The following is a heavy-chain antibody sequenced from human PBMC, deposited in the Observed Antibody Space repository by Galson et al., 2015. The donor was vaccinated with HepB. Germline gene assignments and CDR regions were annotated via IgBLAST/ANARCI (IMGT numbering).Heavy chain of an antibody. V-gene: IGHV3-30*18. CDR2: ISYDGSNK. J-gene: IGHJ5*02. CDR1: GFTFSNYG. D-gene: IGHD6-19*01. Sequence: SLRLSCAASGFTFSNYGMHWVRQAPGKGLEWVAVISYDGSNKYYADSVKGRFTISRDNSKNTLYLQMNSLRAEDTALYYCAKDPYLYSALGGTMAGFDPWGPGTLVIVSS. CDR3: AKDPYLYSALGGTMAGFDP.